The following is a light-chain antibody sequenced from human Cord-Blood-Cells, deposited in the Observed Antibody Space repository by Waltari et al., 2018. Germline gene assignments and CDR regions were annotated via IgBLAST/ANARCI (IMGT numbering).Light chain of an antibody. CDR2: DVS. Sequence: QSALTQPASLSGSPGQSTTISCTGPRSDVGVSNYVSWYQQHPGKAPKLMSYDVSNRPSGVSNRFSGSKSGNTASLTISGLQAEDEADYYCSSYTSSSTWVFGGGTKLTVL. CDR3: SSYTSSSTWV. V-gene: IGLV2-14*01. J-gene: IGLJ3*02. CDR1: RSDVGVSNY.